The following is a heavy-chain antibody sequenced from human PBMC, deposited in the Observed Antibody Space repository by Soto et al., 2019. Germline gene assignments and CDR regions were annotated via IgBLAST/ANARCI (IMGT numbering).Heavy chain of an antibody. J-gene: IGHJ5*02. V-gene: IGHV3-21*01. CDR1: GFTFRSYN. Sequence: GGAPRLSFAAPGFTFRSYNMKWVRPAPGKGLEWVSSISSSSSYIYYADSVKGRFTISRDNAKNSLYLQMNSLRAEDTAVYYCARYQLRPPNNWFDPWGQGTLVTVSS. CDR2: ISSSSSYI. CDR3: ARYQLRPPNNWFDP. D-gene: IGHD2-2*01.